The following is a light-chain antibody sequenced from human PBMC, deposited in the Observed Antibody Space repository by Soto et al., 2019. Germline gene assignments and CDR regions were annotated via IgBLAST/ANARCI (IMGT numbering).Light chain of an antibody. CDR1: QTISSW. Sequence: DIHMTHSPSTLSLSLVGRVTVTCRASQTISSWLAWYQQKPGKAPKLLVYAASSLQSGVPSRFSGSGSGTDFTLTIGSLQPEDFATYYCQQGYSFPVTFGGGTKV. J-gene: IGKJ4*01. CDR2: AAS. CDR3: QQGYSFPVT. V-gene: IGKV1-12*01.